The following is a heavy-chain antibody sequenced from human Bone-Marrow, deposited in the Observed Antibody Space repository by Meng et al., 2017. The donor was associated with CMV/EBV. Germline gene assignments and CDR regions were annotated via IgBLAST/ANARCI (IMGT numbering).Heavy chain of an antibody. V-gene: IGHV1-3*02. D-gene: IGHD2-2*02. J-gene: IGHJ6*02. CDR3: ARDRCSSTSCYTDYYGMDV. Sequence: ASVKVSCKASGYTFTSYAMHWVRQAPGQRLEWMGWSNAGNGNTKYSQEFQGRVTITRDTSASTAYMELSSLRSEDMAVYYCARDRCSSTSCYTDYYGMDVWGQGTTVTVSS. CDR1: GYTFTSYA. CDR2: SNAGNGNT.